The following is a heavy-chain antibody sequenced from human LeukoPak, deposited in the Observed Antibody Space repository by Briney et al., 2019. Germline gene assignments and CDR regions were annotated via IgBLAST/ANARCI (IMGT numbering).Heavy chain of an antibody. CDR1: GYTFTSYD. D-gene: IGHD3-16*02. J-gene: IGHJ5*02. Sequence: ASVTVSCTASGYTFTSYDINWVRQAPGQGLEWMGWMNPNSGNTGSAQRFQGRVTMTRDTSISTAYMELSSLTSEDTAVYYCARGTLVRLPSSFDPWGQGTLVTVSS. V-gene: IGHV1-8*01. CDR2: MNPNSGNT. CDR3: ARGTLVRLPSSFDP.